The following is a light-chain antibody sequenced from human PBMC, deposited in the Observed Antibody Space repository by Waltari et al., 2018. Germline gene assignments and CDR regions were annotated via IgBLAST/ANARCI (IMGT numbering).Light chain of an antibody. CDR3: QAWDITTKVV. Sequence: SYELTQPPSISVSPGQTARLTCSGEKLADKYVSWYQQKSGQSPSLVIYQDNKRPSGVPQRFSGSNSVNTATLTISETQTFDEADVYCQAWDITTKVVFGGGTKLTVL. CDR2: QDN. V-gene: IGLV3-1*01. J-gene: IGLJ2*01. CDR1: KLADKY.